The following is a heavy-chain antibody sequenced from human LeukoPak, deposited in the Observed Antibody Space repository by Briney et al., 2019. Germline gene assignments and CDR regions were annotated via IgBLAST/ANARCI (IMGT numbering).Heavy chain of an antibody. J-gene: IGHJ2*01. CDR2: IYYSGST. V-gene: IGHV4-39*07. CDR1: GGSISSSSYY. CDR3: ARGCRDGYSNYWYFDL. D-gene: IGHD5-24*01. Sequence: PSETLSLTCTVSGGSISSSSYYWGWIRQPPGKGLEWIGTIYYSGSTYYNPSLKSRVTISVDTSKNQFSLKLSSVTAADTAVYYCARGCRDGYSNYWYFDLWGRGTLVTVSS.